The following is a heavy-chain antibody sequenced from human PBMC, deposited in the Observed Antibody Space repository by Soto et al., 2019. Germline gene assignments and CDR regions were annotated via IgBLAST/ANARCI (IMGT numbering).Heavy chain of an antibody. Sequence: GASVKVSCKASGGTFSSYAISWVRQAPGQRLERKGGIIPIFGTANYAQKFQGRVTITADESTSTAYMELSSLRSEDTAVYYCARETGPYSGSYYYFDYWGQGTLVTVSS. CDR1: GGTFSSYA. J-gene: IGHJ4*02. D-gene: IGHD1-26*01. V-gene: IGHV1-69*13. CDR2: IIPIFGTA. CDR3: ARETGPYSGSYYYFDY.